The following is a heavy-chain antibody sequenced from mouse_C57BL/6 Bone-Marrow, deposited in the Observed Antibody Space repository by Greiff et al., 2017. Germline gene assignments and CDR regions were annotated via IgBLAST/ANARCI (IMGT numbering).Heavy chain of an antibody. Sequence: QVQLQQPGAELVMPGASVTLSCKASGYTFTSYWMHWVKQRPGQGLEWIGEIDPSDSYTNYNQKFKGKSTLTVDKSSSTAYMQLSSLTSEDSAVYYCARDRYYGSSWFAYWGQGTLVTVSA. CDR2: IDPSDSYT. CDR3: ARDRYYGSSWFAY. D-gene: IGHD1-1*01. J-gene: IGHJ3*01. V-gene: IGHV1-69*01. CDR1: GYTFTSYW.